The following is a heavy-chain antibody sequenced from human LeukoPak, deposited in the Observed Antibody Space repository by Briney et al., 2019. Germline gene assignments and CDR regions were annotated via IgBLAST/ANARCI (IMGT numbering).Heavy chain of an antibody. J-gene: IGHJ4*02. CDR3: AKDTSPTYYYDSSGYGGFDY. V-gene: IGHV3-74*01. Sequence: GGSLRLSCTASGFSFSTSWMHWVRQAPGKGLEWVSRITSDGRSTIYADSVKGRFTISRDNSKNTLYLQMNSLRAEDTAVYYCAKDTSPTYYYDSSGYGGFDYWGQGTLVTVSS. D-gene: IGHD3-22*01. CDR1: GFSFSTSW. CDR2: ITSDGRST.